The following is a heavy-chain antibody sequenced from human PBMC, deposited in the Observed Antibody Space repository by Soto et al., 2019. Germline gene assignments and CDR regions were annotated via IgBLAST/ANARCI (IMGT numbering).Heavy chain of an antibody. CDR1: GFTFDDHG. D-gene: IGHD3-9*01. Sequence: EVDLVECGGGLAQPGRSLRLSCVASGFTFDDHGMHWVRQIPGRGLEWVSGISWNSGSIGYAESVKGRFTIFRDNAKNSLYLEMNSLRQEDTALYYCVRDTSSGWHLKDHWGQGVQVSVSS. V-gene: IGHV3-9*01. CDR3: VRDTSSGWHLKDH. J-gene: IGHJ4*02. CDR2: ISWNSGSI.